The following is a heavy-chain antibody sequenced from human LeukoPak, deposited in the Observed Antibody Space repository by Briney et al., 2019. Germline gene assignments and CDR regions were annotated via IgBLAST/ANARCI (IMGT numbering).Heavy chain of an antibody. CDR3: AKGPSSSWSNWFDP. CDR2: ISGSGGST. J-gene: IGHJ5*02. V-gene: IGHV3-23*01. Sequence: GGSLRLSCAASGFTFSSYSMNWVRQAPGKGLEWVSAISGSGGSTYYADSVKGRFTISRDNSKNTLYLQMNSLRAEDTAVYYCAKGPSSSWSNWFDPWGQGTLVTVSS. D-gene: IGHD6-13*01. CDR1: GFTFSSYS.